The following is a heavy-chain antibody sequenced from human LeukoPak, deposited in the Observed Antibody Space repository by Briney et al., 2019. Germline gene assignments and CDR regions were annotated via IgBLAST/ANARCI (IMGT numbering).Heavy chain of an antibody. Sequence: GGSPRLSCAASGFTFSSYVMNWVRQAPGKGLEWVSTISGSGGSTYYADSVKGRFTISRDNSKNTLYLEMNSLRAEDTAIYYCAKESSSGYFNWGQGTLVSVSS. CDR1: GFTFSSYV. V-gene: IGHV3-23*01. D-gene: IGHD3-22*01. J-gene: IGHJ4*02. CDR3: AKESSSGYFN. CDR2: ISGSGGST.